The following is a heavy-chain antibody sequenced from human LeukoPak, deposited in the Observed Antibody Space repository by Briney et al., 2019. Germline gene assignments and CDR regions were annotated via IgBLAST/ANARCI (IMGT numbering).Heavy chain of an antibody. V-gene: IGHV4-30-4*08. CDR3: ARDSKGGYRSLGY. Sequence: SETLSLTCTVSGGSISSGDYYWSWIRQPPGKGLEWIGYIYYSGSTYYNPSLKSRVTISVDTSKNQFSLKLSSVTAADTAVYYCARDSKGGYRSLGYWGQGTLVTVSS. D-gene: IGHD5-18*01. J-gene: IGHJ4*02. CDR1: GGSISSGDYY. CDR2: IYYSGST.